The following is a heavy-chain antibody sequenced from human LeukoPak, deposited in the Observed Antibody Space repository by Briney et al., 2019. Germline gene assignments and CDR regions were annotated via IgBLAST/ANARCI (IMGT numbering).Heavy chain of an antibody. CDR2: ISGGTT. Sequence: PGGSLRLSCTASGFSFSTYSMSWFRQAPGKGLEWIGFISGGTTEYAASVKGRFTISRDDSTSIAYLQMNSLTTEDTAVYYCSRGSGWLSVYWGQGTLVTVSP. D-gene: IGHD6-19*01. CDR1: GFSFSTYS. CDR3: SRGSGWLSVY. V-gene: IGHV3-49*03. J-gene: IGHJ4*02.